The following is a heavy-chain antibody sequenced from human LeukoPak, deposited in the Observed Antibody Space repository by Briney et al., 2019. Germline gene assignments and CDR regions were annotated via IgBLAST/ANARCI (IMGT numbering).Heavy chain of an antibody. D-gene: IGHD3-3*01. CDR3: ARDRGFWSGYPYLDY. CDR1: GGSISSGDYY. V-gene: IGHV4-30-4*01. Sequence: SETLSLTCTVSGGSISSGDYYWSWIRQPPGKGLEWIGYIYYSGSTYYNPSLKSRVTISVDTSKNQFSLKLSSVTAADTAVYYCARDRGFWSGYPYLDYWGQGTLVTVSS. CDR2: IYYSGST. J-gene: IGHJ4*02.